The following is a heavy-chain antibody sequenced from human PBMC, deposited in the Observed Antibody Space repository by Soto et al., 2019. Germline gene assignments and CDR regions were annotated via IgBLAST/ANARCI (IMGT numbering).Heavy chain of an antibody. CDR2: INPSGGST. D-gene: IGHD3-22*01. CDR3: ATKKIDYYDSSGYSY. CDR1: GYTFTSYY. J-gene: IGHJ4*02. Sequence: ASVKVSCKASGYTFTSYYMHWVRQAPGQGPEWMGIINPSGGSTSYAQKFQGRVTMTRDTSTSTAYMELSRLRSDDTAVYYCATKKIDYYDSSGYSYWGQGTLVTVSS. V-gene: IGHV1-46*01.